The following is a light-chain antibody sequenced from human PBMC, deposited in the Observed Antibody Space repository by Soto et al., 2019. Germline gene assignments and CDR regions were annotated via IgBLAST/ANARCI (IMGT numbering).Light chain of an antibody. J-gene: IGLJ1*01. CDR3: NSYAGSNNFYV. CDR1: SSDVGAYNY. CDR2: EVN. Sequence: QSALTQPPSASGSPGQSATISCTGTSSDVGAYNYVSWYQQHPGKAPQLMIYEVNKRPSGVPDRFSGSKSGNTASLTVSGLQAEDEADYYCNSYAGSNNFYVFGTGTKVTVL. V-gene: IGLV2-8*01.